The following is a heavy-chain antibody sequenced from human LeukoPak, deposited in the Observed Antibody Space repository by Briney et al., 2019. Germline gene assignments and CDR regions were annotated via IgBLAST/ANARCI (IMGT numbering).Heavy chain of an antibody. V-gene: IGHV4-30-4*01. J-gene: IGHJ4*02. CDR1: GGSISSGDYY. Sequence: SQTLSLTCTVSGGSISSGDYYWSWIRQPPGKGLEWIGEINHSGSTNYNPSLKSRVTISVDTSKNQFSLKLSSVTAADTAVYYCARGRMDTIAARRNLDYWGQGTLVTVSS. D-gene: IGHD6-6*01. CDR2: INHSGST. CDR3: ARGRMDTIAARRNLDY.